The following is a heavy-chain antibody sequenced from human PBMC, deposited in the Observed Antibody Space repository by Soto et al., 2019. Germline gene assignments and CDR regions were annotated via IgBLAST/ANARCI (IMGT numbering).Heavy chain of an antibody. CDR3: ARVSGSYYYGMDV. J-gene: IGHJ6*02. D-gene: IGHD1-26*01. CDR2: IYHSGST. V-gene: IGHV4-4*02. CDR1: GISLSSSNL. Sequence: SETLSLTCAFSGISLSSSNLWGWVRPPPGKGLEWIGEIYHSGSTNYNPSLKSRVTISVDKSKNQFSLKLSSVTAADTAVYYSARVSGSYYYGMDVWGQGITVTVSS.